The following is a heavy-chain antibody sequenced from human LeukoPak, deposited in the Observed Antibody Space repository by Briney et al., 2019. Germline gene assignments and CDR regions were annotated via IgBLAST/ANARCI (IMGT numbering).Heavy chain of an antibody. CDR3: AKGVSGSGSYYNTPLDY. J-gene: IGHJ4*02. V-gene: IGHV3-23*01. D-gene: IGHD3-10*01. CDR1: GFSFSSYA. Sequence: GGSLRLSCAASGFSFSSYAMSWVRQAPGKGLEWVSGISGSGSGTNYADSVAGRFTISRDNSKNTLYLQMNSLRVNDTAVYYCAKGVSGSGSYYNTPLDYWGQGTLVTVSS. CDR2: ISGSGSGT.